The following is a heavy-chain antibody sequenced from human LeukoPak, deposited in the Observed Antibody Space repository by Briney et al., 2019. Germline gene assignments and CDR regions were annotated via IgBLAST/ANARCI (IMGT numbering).Heavy chain of an antibody. V-gene: IGHV4-38-2*02. Sequence: SETLSLTCTVSGYSISSGYYWGWIRQPPGKGLDWIGSIYHSGSTYYNPSLKSRVTISVDTSKNQFSLKLSSVTAADTAVYYCARVDYDILTGYPSYYYYMDVWGKGTTVTVSS. D-gene: IGHD3-9*01. CDR2: IYHSGST. CDR3: ARVDYDILTGYPSYYYYMDV. CDR1: GYSISSGYY. J-gene: IGHJ6*03.